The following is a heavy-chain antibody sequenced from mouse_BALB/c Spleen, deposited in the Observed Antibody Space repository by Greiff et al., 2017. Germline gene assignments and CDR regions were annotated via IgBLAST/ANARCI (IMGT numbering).Heavy chain of an antibody. CDR2: ISSGRSTI. CDR3: VMIWVYAMDY. Sequence: EVKLMESGGGLVQPGGSRKLSCAASGFTFSSFGMHWVRQAPEKGLEWVAYISSGRSTIYYADTVKGRFTISRDNPKNTLFLQMTSLRFEDTAMFYCVMIWVYAMDYWGQGTSVTVSS. D-gene: IGHD1-1*02. CDR1: GFTFSSFG. J-gene: IGHJ4*01. V-gene: IGHV5-17*02.